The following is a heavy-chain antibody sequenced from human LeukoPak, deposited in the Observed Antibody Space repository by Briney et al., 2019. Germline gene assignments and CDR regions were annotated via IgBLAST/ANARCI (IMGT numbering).Heavy chain of an antibody. Sequence: GRSLRLSCAASGFTFSSYGMHWVRQAPGKGLEWVAVIWYDGSNKYYADSVKGRFTISRDNSKNTLYLQMNSLRAEDTAVYYCARGGPGYCSRTSCFTYGDYWGQGTLVTVSS. CDR2: IWYDGSNK. CDR3: ARGGPGYCSRTSCFTYGDY. D-gene: IGHD2-2*02. J-gene: IGHJ4*02. V-gene: IGHV3-33*01. CDR1: GFTFSSYG.